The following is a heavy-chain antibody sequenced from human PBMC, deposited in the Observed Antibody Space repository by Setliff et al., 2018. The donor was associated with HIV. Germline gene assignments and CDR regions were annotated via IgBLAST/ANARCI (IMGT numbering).Heavy chain of an antibody. V-gene: IGHV4-34*01. J-gene: IGHJ6*03. CDR1: GGSLNDYY. D-gene: IGHD3-9*01. CDR2: INHSGST. CDR3: SKILNLYNYMDA. Sequence: SETLSLTCAVYGGSLNDYYWSWIRLPPGKGLEWIGEINHSGSTNYNPSLKSRVTISVDTSKNQFSLKLTSVTAADTAVYYCSKILNLYNYMDAWGKGTSVTVSS.